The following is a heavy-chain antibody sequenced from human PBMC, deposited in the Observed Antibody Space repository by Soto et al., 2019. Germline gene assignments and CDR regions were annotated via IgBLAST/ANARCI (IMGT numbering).Heavy chain of an antibody. CDR3: ARDTSYSTDY. V-gene: IGHV3-74*01. CDR2: INSDGSTT. CDR1: GFTFSSRW. J-gene: IGHJ4*02. Sequence: EVRLVESGGGLVQPGGSLRLSCATSGFTFSSRWMHWVRQAPGKGLVWVSYINSDGSTTTYADSVKGRFTISRDNAKNTVYLQMNSLRVDDTAVYYCARDTSYSTDYWGQGNLVTVSS. D-gene: IGHD2-2*01.